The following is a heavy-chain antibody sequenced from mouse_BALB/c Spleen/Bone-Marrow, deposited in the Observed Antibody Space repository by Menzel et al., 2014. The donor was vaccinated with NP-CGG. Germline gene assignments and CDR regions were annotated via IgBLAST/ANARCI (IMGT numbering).Heavy chain of an antibody. V-gene: IGHV3-8*02. CDR2: ISYSGST. CDR3: ARSGGNYDYFDY. D-gene: IGHD2-1*01. CDR1: GDSIXSGY. J-gene: IGHJ2*01. Sequence: EVQRVESGPSLVKPSQTLSLTCSVTGDSIXSGYWNWIRKFQGNKLEYMGYISYSGSTYYNPSLKSRMSITRDTSKNXYYLQLNSVTTEDTATYYCARSGGNYDYFDYWGQGTTLTVSS.